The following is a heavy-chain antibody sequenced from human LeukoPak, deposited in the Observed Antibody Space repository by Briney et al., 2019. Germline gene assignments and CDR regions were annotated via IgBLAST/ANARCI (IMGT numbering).Heavy chain of an antibody. V-gene: IGHV5-51*01. D-gene: IGHD6-13*01. CDR2: IYPGDSDT. CDR1: GYSFASYW. J-gene: IGHJ5*02. CDR3: ARPGYSRLIPKYNWFDP. Sequence: GESLKISCKGSGYSFASYWIGWVRQMPGKGLEWMGIIYPGDSDTRYSPSFQGQVTISADKSISTAYPQWSSLKASDTAMYYCARPGYSRLIPKYNWFDPWGQGTLVTVSS.